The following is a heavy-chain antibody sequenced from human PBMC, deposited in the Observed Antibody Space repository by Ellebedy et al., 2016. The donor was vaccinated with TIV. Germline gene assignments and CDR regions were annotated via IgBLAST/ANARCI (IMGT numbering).Heavy chain of an antibody. V-gene: IGHV3-74*01. D-gene: IGHD2-2*01. CDR2: VNHDGSNT. CDR3: VRGSSIYAMDV. Sequence: GGSLRLSXAASGFTSSNHCMFWVRQAPGMGLVWVSRVNHDGSNTLHADSVKGRFTISRDNAKNTLYLQMNSLRAEDTAVYFCVRGSSIYAMDVWGQGTTVTVSS. J-gene: IGHJ6*02. CDR1: GFTSSNHC.